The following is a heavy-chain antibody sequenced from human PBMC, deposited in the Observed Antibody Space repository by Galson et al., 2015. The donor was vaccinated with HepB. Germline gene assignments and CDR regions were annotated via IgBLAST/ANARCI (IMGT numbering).Heavy chain of an antibody. J-gene: IGHJ6*03. D-gene: IGHD2-2*01. CDR3: AKEAGDIVVVPAAPGSYYYYYMDV. Sequence: SLRLSCAASGFTFSSYGMHWVRQAPGKGLEWVAVISYDGSNKYYADSVKGRFTISRDNSKNTLYLQMNSLRAEDTAVYYCAKEAGDIVVVPAAPGSYYYYYMDVWGKGTTVTVSS. CDR1: GFTFSSYG. CDR2: ISYDGSNK. V-gene: IGHV3-30*18.